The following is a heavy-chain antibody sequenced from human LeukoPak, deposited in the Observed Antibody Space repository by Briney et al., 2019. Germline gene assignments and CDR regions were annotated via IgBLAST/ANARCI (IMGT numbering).Heavy chain of an antibody. V-gene: IGHV1-2*02. CDR3: AGVRFAY. J-gene: IGHJ4*02. CDR1: GYTFTGYY. Sequence: ASVKVSCKASGYTFTGYYMHWVRQAPGQGLEWMGWINPNSGGTNYAQKFQGRVTMTRDTSVTTAYMELSRLTSDDTAVYFCAGVRFAYWGQGTLVTVSS. CDR2: INPNSGGT.